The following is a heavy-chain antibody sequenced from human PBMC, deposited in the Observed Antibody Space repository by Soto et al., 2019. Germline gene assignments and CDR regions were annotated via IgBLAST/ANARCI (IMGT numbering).Heavy chain of an antibody. J-gene: IGHJ4*02. CDR2: IYYSGST. CDR3: ARNPHYYDSSGYSLDY. CDR1: GGSISSYY. V-gene: IGHV4-59*01. Sequence: SETLSLTCTVSGGSISSYYWSWIRQPPGKGLEWIGYIYYSGSTNYNPSLKSRVTISVDTSKNQFSLKLSSVTAADTAVYYCARNPHYYDSSGYSLDYWGQGTLVTVS. D-gene: IGHD3-22*01.